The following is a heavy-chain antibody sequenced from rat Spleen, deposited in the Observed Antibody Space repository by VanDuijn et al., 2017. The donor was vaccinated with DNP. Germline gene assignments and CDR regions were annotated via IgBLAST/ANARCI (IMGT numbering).Heavy chain of an antibody. J-gene: IGHJ3*01. CDR2: TNYAGGST. Sequence: EVQLVESGGGLVQPGRSLKLSCAASGFTFSDYYMAWVRQTPTKGLEWVAYTNYAGGSTYNGDSVKGRFTISRDNAKSTLYLQINSLRSEDMATYYCARPMYYYSGGFAYWGQGTLVTVSS. CDR3: ARPMYYYSGGFAY. V-gene: IGHV5-22*01. CDR1: GFTFSDYY. D-gene: IGHD1-1*01.